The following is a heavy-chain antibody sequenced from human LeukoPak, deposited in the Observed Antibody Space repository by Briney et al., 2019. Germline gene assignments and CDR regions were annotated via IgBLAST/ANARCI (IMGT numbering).Heavy chain of an antibody. CDR1: GFTFSGSA. Sequence: GGSLRLSCAASGFTFSGSAMHWVRQASGKGLEWVGRIRSKANSYATAYAASVKGRFTISRDDSKNTAYLQMNSLKTEDTAVYYCTAGAYYYHYYMDVWGKGTTVTVSS. D-gene: IGHD7-27*01. J-gene: IGHJ6*03. CDR2: IRSKANSYAT. V-gene: IGHV3-73*01. CDR3: TAGAYYYHYYMDV.